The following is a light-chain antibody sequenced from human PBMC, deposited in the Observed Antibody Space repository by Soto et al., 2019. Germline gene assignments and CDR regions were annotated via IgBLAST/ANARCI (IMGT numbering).Light chain of an antibody. CDR2: ENN. Sequence: QSVLTQPPSVSAAPGQKVTISCSGSSSNIGNNYVSWYQQLPGTAPKLLIYENNKRPSGIPDRFSGSKSGTSATLGITGLRTGDEADYYCGTWDSSLSAGVFGGGTKLTVL. CDR1: SSNIGNNY. V-gene: IGLV1-51*02. J-gene: IGLJ3*02. CDR3: GTWDSSLSAGV.